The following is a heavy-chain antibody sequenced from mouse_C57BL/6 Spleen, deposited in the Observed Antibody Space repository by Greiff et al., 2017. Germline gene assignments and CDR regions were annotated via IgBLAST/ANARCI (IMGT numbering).Heavy chain of an antibody. V-gene: IGHV2-5*01. Sequence: VQLQESGPGLVQPSQSLSITCTVSGFSLTSYGVHWVRQSPGKGLEWLGVIWRGGSTDYNAAFMSRLSITKDNSQSQVFFKMNSLQADDTAIYYCAKRGIYYGYDGDAMDYWGQGASVTVSS. CDR1: GFSLTSYG. D-gene: IGHD2-2*01. CDR3: AKRGIYYGYDGDAMDY. CDR2: IWRGGST. J-gene: IGHJ4*01.